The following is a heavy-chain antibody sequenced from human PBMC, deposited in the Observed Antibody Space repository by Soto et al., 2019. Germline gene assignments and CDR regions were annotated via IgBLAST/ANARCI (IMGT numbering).Heavy chain of an antibody. V-gene: IGHV3-23*01. CDR3: SKDLGDYVWGSYRYSFDD. Sequence: EVQLLESGGGLVQPGGSLRLSCAASGFTFSSYAMSWVRQAPGKGLEWVSAISGSGGSTYYADSVKGRFTISRDNSKNTLYLQMNSLRAEDTAVYYCSKDLGDYVWGSYRYSFDDWGQGILVTVSS. J-gene: IGHJ4*02. CDR1: GFTFSSYA. D-gene: IGHD3-16*02. CDR2: ISGSGGST.